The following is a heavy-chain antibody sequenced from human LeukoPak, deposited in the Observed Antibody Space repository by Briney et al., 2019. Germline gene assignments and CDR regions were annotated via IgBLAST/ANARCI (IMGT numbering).Heavy chain of an antibody. CDR3: ARDPSNTSGWYIYFDF. J-gene: IGHJ4*02. D-gene: IGHD6-19*01. Sequence: ASVKVSCKTSGYSFTHYAISWVRQAPGQGLDWMGWISTYNGDTKYAQKLQGRFTMTSDTSTSTVYMELRSLTSDDTAVYYCARDPSNTSGWYIYFDFWGQGTLVTVSS. V-gene: IGHV1-18*01. CDR1: GYSFTHYA. CDR2: ISTYNGDT.